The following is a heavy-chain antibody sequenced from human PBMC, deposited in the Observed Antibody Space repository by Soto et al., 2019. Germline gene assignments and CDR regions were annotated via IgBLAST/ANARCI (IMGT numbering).Heavy chain of an antibody. CDR1: GGSISSGDYY. V-gene: IGHV4-30-4*01. Sequence: QVQLQESGPGLVKPSQTLSLTCTVSGGSISSGDYYWSWIRQPPGKGLEWIGYIYYSGSTYYNPSLKRRVTKSVDTSKDRFSLKLSAVTAADTAVYYCARVDFWSGYYFDYWGQGTLVTVSS. J-gene: IGHJ4*02. CDR3: ARVDFWSGYYFDY. CDR2: IYYSGST. D-gene: IGHD3-3*01.